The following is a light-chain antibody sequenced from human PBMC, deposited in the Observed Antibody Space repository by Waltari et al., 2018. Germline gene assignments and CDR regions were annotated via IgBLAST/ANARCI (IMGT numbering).Light chain of an antibody. V-gene: IGKV3-15*01. CDR1: QSVSSN. J-gene: IGKJ4*01. CDR3: QQYNNWPLT. CDR2: GAS. Sequence: EIVMPQSPATLSVSPGERATLSCRASQSVSSNLAWYQQKPGQAPRLLIYGASTRANGIPARFSGGGSGTEFTLTISSLQSEDFTVYYCQQYNNWPLTFGGGTKVEIK.